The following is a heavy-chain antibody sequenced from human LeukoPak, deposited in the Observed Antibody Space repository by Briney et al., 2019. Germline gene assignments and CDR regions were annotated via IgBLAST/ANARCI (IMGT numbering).Heavy chain of an antibody. CDR3: AKDEGGYYDSSGFFGAIDY. D-gene: IGHD3-22*01. Sequence: GGSLRLSCAASGFTFNRYAMHWVRQAPGKGLEWVAFIWYDGSNKYYADSVKGRFTVSRDNSKNTLYLKMNSLRAEDTAVYYCAKDEGGYYDSSGFFGAIDYWGQGSLVSVSS. CDR2: IWYDGSNK. CDR1: GFTFNRYA. V-gene: IGHV3-30*02. J-gene: IGHJ4*02.